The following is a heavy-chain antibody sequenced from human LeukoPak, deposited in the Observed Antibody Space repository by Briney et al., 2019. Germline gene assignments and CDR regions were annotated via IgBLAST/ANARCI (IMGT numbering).Heavy chain of an antibody. V-gene: IGHV4-39*07. CDR3: VRSYYGSGNFDL. Sequence: SETLSLTCTVSGDSISSSSYYWGWIRQPPGKELEWIGSIYYSGSTYYNPSLNSRVTISVDTSKNQFSLKLSSVTAADTAVYYCVRSYYGSGNFDLWGQGTLVTVSS. CDR2: IYYSGST. CDR1: GDSISSSSYY. J-gene: IGHJ4*02. D-gene: IGHD3-10*01.